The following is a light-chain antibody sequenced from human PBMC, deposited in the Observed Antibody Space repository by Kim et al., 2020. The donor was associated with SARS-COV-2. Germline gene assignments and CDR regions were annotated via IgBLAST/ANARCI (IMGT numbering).Light chain of an antibody. J-gene: IGKJ3*01. V-gene: IGKV1-39*01. CDR3: QQSYITPYT. CDR1: QSISSH. CDR2: AAS. Sequence: DIQMTQSPSSLSASVGDRVTITCRTSQSISSHLNWYHQKPGRAPKLLIYAASTLQGGVPSRFSGSGSETDFTLTISSLQPEDFATYFCQQSYITPYTFGPGTKVDIK.